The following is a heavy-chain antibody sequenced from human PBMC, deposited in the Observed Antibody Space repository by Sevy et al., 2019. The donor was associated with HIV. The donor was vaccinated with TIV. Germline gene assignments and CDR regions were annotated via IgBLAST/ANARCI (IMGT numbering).Heavy chain of an antibody. D-gene: IGHD2-21*02. CDR1: GFTFGDYA. Sequence: GGSLRLSCTASGFTFGDYAMSWVRQAPGKGLEWVGFIRSKAYGGTTEYAASVKGRFTISRDDSKSIAYLQMNSLKTEDTAVYYSTRDREYGGNSGAFDIWGQGTMVTVSS. CDR3: TRDREYGGNSGAFDI. J-gene: IGHJ3*02. CDR2: IRSKAYGGTT. V-gene: IGHV3-49*04.